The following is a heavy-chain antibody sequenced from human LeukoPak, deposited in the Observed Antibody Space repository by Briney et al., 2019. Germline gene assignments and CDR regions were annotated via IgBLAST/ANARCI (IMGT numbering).Heavy chain of an antibody. Sequence: KSSETLSLTCAVSGDSISSDKWWSWVRQPPGKGLEYIGEFHQSVSTNYNPSLKSRLTISVDKSKNQFSLKLSSVTAADTAVYFCARQMKDYGGYSGLFDYWGQGTLVTVSS. V-gene: IGHV4-4*02. CDR3: ARQMKDYGGYSGLFDY. J-gene: IGHJ4*02. CDR1: GDSISSDKW. D-gene: IGHD4-23*01. CDR2: FHQSVST.